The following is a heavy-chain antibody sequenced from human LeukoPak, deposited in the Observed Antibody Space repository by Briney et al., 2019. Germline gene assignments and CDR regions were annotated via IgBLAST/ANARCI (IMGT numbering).Heavy chain of an antibody. J-gene: IGHJ6*03. CDR2: ISSSSSYI. V-gene: IGHV3-21*01. D-gene: IGHD3-3*01. Sequence: GGSLRLSCAASGFTFSSYSMNWVRQAPGKGLEWVSSISSSSSYIYYADSVKGRFTISRDNAKNSLYLQMNSLRAEDTAVYYCARATNYDFWSGYYMDVWGKGTTVTVSS. CDR3: ARATNYDFWSGYYMDV. CDR1: GFTFSSYS.